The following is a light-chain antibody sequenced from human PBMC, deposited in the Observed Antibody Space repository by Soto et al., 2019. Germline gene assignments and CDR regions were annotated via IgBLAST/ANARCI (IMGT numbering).Light chain of an antibody. V-gene: IGKV1-27*01. CDR3: QKYNTDPLT. CDR1: QGFSNS. Sequence: DFQMTQSPSSVSASVGDRATITCRASQGFSNSLAWYQQKPGEVPKLLISGATTLQPGVPSRFSGTVYGTHFTLSISSLQPEDAEHYYCQKYNTDPLTFGGGTKVDIK. J-gene: IGKJ4*01. CDR2: GAT.